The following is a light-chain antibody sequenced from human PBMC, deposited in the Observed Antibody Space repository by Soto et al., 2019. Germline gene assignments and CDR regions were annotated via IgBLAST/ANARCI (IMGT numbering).Light chain of an antibody. CDR3: SSYTSSSPPYV. V-gene: IGLV2-14*03. J-gene: IGLJ1*01. CDR1: SSDVGGYNY. CDR2: DVS. Sequence: QSALTQPASVSGSPGQSITISCTGTSSDVGGYNYVSWYQHHPGKAPKLMVYDVSNRPSGVSNRFSGSKFGNTASLTISGLQAEDEADYYCSSYTSSSPPYVFGTGTKVTVL.